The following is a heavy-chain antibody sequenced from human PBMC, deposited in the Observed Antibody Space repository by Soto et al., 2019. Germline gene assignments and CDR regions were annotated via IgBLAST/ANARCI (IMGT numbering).Heavy chain of an antibody. CDR1: RGSFNAYS. CDR2: IDHSGST. CDR3: ARGLRYSGMDV. J-gene: IGHJ6*02. V-gene: IGHV4-34*01. Sequence: SETLSLTCAVHRGSFNAYSWTWIRQPPGKGLEWIGEIDHSGSTTYNPFLKSRIIMSVDTSKNQFSLNVSSMTAADTAVYYCARGLRYSGMDVWGQGTTVTVYS.